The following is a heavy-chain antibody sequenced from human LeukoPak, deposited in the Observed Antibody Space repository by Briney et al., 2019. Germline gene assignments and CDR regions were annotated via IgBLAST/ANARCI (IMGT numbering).Heavy chain of an antibody. Sequence: GGSLRLSCAASGFTFSSSAMSWVRQVPGKGLEWVSGISASGGSTSYADSVRGRFTISRDNAKNSMYLQMNSLRAEDTAVYYCTRDPGRCTSTRCYPDYWGQGTLVTVSS. J-gene: IGHJ4*02. CDR3: TRDPGRCTSTRCYPDY. CDR2: ISASGGST. V-gene: IGHV3-23*01. CDR1: GFTFSSSA. D-gene: IGHD2-2*01.